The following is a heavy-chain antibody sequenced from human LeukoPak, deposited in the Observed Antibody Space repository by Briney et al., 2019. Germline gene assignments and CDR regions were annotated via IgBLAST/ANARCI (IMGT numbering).Heavy chain of an antibody. CDR2: ISLSGGMK. J-gene: IGHJ4*02. D-gene: IGHD6-19*01. CDR3: AKDLRYSSGWGPFDY. Sequence: GGSLRLSCAASGFTFSSYAMSWVRQAPGKGLEGVSAISLSGGMKYNADPVKGRFTISRENSKNTLYLQMNGLRAEDTAVYYCAKDLRYSSGWGPFDYWGQGTLVTVSS. CDR1: GFTFSSYA. V-gene: IGHV3-23*01.